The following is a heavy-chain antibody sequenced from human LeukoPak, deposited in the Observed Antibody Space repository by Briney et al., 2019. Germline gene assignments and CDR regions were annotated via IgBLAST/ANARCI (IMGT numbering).Heavy chain of an antibody. CDR2: IYISGST. CDR1: GGSISGYY. CDR3: ARAGDGSGSYDNADYDY. V-gene: IGHV4-4*07. Sequence: PSETLSLTCTVSGGSISGYYWNWIRQPAGKGLEWIGRIYISGSTNYNPSLKSRVTMSIDTSKNQFSLKLSSVTAADTAVYYCARAGDGSGSYDNADYDYWGQGTLVTVSS. D-gene: IGHD3-10*01. J-gene: IGHJ4*02.